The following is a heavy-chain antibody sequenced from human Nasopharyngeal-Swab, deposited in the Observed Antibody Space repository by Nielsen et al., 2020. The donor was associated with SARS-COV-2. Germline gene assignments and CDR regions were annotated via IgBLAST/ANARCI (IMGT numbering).Heavy chain of an antibody. D-gene: IGHD2-8*01. Sequence: WIRQPPGKGLEWVSSISSSSSYIYYADSVKGRFTISRDNAKNSLYLQMNSLRAEDTAVYYCARADNVPDVWGKGTTVTVSS. CDR3: ARADNVPDV. V-gene: IGHV3-21*01. J-gene: IGHJ6*04. CDR2: ISSSSSYI.